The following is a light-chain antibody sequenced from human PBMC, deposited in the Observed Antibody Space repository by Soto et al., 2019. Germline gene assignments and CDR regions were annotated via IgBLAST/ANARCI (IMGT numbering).Light chain of an antibody. V-gene: IGLV2-23*02. CDR3: CSYAGSSTGV. CDR1: SSDVGSYNL. CDR2: EVS. J-gene: IGLJ3*02. Sequence: QSALTQPASVSGSPGQSITISCTGTSSDVGSYNLVSWYQQHPGKAPKLMIYEVSKRPSGVSNRFSASKSGNTASLTISGLQAEDEADYYCCSYAGSSTGVFGGGTKLTV.